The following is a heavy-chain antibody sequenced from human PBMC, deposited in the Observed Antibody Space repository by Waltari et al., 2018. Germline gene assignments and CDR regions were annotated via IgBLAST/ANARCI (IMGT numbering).Heavy chain of an antibody. CDR3: ARTGCTGISCYFDF. CDR1: GGTFRDYG. J-gene: IGHJ4*02. CDR2: IIPISGMT. Sequence: QVQLVQSGAEVKKPGSSVKVSCKASGGTFRDYGFAWVRQAPGQGLEWMGRIIPISGMTNSAQKFQGRVTITADESTSTAYMELSSLRSDDTAVYYCARTGCTGISCYFDFWGQGTPVTVSS. D-gene: IGHD2-8*02. V-gene: IGHV1-69*15.